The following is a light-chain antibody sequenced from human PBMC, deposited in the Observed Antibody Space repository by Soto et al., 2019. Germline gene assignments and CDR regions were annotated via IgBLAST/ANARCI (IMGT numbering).Light chain of an antibody. V-gene: IGKV3-20*01. Sequence: EIVLTQSPGTLSLSPGERATLSCRASQSVSSNYLAWYQQKPGQAPRLLIYGASTRATGVPARFSGSGSGTDFTLTISRLEPEDFAVYYCQQYGSSPLITFGQGTRLEI. CDR1: QSVSSNY. CDR3: QQYGSSPLIT. J-gene: IGKJ5*01. CDR2: GAS.